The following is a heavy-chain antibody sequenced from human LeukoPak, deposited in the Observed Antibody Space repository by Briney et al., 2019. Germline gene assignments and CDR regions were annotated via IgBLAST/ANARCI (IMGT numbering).Heavy chain of an antibody. Sequence: GGSLRLSCAASGFTFSDYYMSWIRQAPGKGLEWVSYISSSGSTIYYADSVKGRFTISRDNAKNSLYLQMNSLRAEDTPVYYCARLWELTAFDIWGQGTMVTVSS. D-gene: IGHD1-26*01. CDR1: GFTFSDYY. CDR2: ISSSGSTI. J-gene: IGHJ3*02. CDR3: ARLWELTAFDI. V-gene: IGHV3-11*01.